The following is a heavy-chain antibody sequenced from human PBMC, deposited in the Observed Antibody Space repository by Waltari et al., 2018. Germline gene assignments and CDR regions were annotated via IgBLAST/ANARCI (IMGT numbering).Heavy chain of an antibody. J-gene: IGHJ4*02. CDR3: ARAGSYRFDY. V-gene: IGHV3-74*01. D-gene: IGHD1-26*01. CDR2: INMDGSTR. CDR1: GFTFSDYW. Sequence: EVELVESGGGLVQPGGSLRLSCAGSGFTFSDYWVHWVRQGPGKGLEWVARINMDGSTRNYADSVQGRFTISRDNARNTLYLQMNSLRVEDTAVYYCARAGSYRFDYWGQGTLVTVSS.